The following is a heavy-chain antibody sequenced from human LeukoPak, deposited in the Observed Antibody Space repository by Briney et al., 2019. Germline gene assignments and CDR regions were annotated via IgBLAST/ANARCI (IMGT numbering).Heavy chain of an antibody. CDR3: ARDGHSSGFDI. CDR2: IYPYSGAT. CDR1: GYTFTGYY. D-gene: IGHD6-25*01. J-gene: IGHJ3*02. Sequence: ASVKVSCKASGYTFTGYYMHWVRQAPGQGLEWMGWIYPYSGATNYAQRFQGRVTMTRDTSISTAYMELSGLRSDDTAVYYCARDGHSSGFDIWGQGTMVTVSS. V-gene: IGHV1-2*02.